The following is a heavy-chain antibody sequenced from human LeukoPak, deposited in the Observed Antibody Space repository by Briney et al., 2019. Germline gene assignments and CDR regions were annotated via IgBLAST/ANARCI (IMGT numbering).Heavy chain of an antibody. CDR3: VSRDGYSYGLDH. CDR1: GFTFSRNA. CDR2: IWYDGSNK. V-gene: IGHV3-33*01. Sequence: GGSLRLSCAASGFTFSRNAMHWVRQAPGKGLGWVTVIWYDGSNKYYADSVKGRFTISRDNSKNTLYLQMNSLRVEDTAVYYCVSRDGYSYGLDHWGQGTPVTVSS. J-gene: IGHJ4*02. D-gene: IGHD5-18*01.